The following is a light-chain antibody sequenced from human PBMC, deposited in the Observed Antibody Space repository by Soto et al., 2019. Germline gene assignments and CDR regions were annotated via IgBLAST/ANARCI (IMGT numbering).Light chain of an antibody. CDR2: GAS. CDR1: QSVSSSY. V-gene: IGKV3D-7*01. J-gene: IGKJ2*01. CDR3: QQDYNLPPYT. Sequence: PGARVTLSCRASQSVSSSYLTWYQQKPGQAPRLLIYGASTRATSIPARFSGSGSGTDFTLTISSLQPEDFAVYYCQQDYNLPPYTFGQGTKLEIK.